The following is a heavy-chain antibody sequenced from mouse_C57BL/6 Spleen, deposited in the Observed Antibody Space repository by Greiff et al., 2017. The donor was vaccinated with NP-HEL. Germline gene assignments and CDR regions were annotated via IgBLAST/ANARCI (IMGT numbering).Heavy chain of an antibody. V-gene: IGHV1-82*01. J-gene: IGHJ2*01. Sequence: QVQLKQSGPELVKPGASVKISCKASGYAFSSSWMNWVKQRPGKGLEWIGRIYPGDGDTNYNGKFKGKATLTADKSSSTAYMQLSSLTSEDSAVYFCARSPYYYSNFFDYWGQGTTLTVSS. CDR1: GYAFSSSW. D-gene: IGHD2-5*01. CDR3: ARSPYYYSNFFDY. CDR2: IYPGDGDT.